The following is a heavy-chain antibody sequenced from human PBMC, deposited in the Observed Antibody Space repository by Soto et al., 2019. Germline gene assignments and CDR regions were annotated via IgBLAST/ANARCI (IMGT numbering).Heavy chain of an antibody. V-gene: IGHV3-48*02. D-gene: IGHD3-22*01. J-gene: IGHJ4*02. CDR3: AREGILYYYDSSGYYYDY. CDR2: ISSSSSTI. Sequence: GESLKISCAASGFTFSSYSMNWVRQAPGKGLEWVSYISSSSSTIYYADSVKGRFTISRDNAKNSLYLQMNSLRDEDTAVYYCAREGILYYYDSSGYYYDYWGQGTLVTVSS. CDR1: GFTFSSYS.